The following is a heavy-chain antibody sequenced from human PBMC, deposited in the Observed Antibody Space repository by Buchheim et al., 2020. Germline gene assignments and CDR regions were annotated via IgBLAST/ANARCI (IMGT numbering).Heavy chain of an antibody. CDR3: ATGVANYYFDY. Sequence: QVQLQQWGAGLLKPSETLSLTCAVYGGSSSTFYWTWIRQAPGKGLEWIGEINHSGSTNYNPSLKSRVTISEDTSKKQFSLKLSSVTAADTAVYYCATGVANYYFDYWDQG. V-gene: IGHV4-34*01. J-gene: IGHJ4*02. CDR1: GGSSSTFY. CDR2: INHSGST. D-gene: IGHD7-27*01.